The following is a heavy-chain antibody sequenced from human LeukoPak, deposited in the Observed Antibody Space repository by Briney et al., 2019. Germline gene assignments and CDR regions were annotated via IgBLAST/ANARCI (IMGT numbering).Heavy chain of an antibody. D-gene: IGHD6-13*01. CDR2: IYYSGST. Sequence: PSETLSLTCTVSGGSISSSSYYWGWIRQPPGKGLERIGSIYYSGSTYYNPSLKSRVTISVDTSKNQFSLKLSSVTAADTAVYYCATLRAEQQLVLSDVWGQGTTVTVSS. J-gene: IGHJ6*02. CDR3: ATLRAEQQLVLSDV. V-gene: IGHV4-39*01. CDR1: GGSISSSSYY.